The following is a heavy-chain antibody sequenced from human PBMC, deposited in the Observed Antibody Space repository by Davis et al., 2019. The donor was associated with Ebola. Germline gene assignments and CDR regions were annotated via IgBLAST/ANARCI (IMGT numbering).Heavy chain of an antibody. Sequence: ASVKVSCKASGYTFTGYYMHWVRQAPGQGLEWMGWINPNSGGTNYAQKFQGRVTMTRDTSISTAYMELSRLRSDDTAVYYCARETSWIQPGGAGYWGQGTLVTVSS. D-gene: IGHD5-18*01. J-gene: IGHJ4*02. CDR2: INPNSGGT. CDR1: GYTFTGYY. CDR3: ARETSWIQPGGAGY. V-gene: IGHV1-2*02.